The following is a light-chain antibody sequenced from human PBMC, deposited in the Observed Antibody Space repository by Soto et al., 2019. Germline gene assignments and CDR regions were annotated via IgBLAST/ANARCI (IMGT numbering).Light chain of an antibody. CDR2: DAS. Sequence: EILLTQSPVTLSLSPGERATLSCRASQSVSSYLAWYQQKPGQAPRLLIYDASNRATGIPARFSGSGSGTDFTLTIDNLEPEDFAVYYCQQRSNWPPSNFGQGTRLEIK. CDR1: QSVSSY. V-gene: IGKV3-11*01. CDR3: QQRSNWPPSN. J-gene: IGKJ5*01.